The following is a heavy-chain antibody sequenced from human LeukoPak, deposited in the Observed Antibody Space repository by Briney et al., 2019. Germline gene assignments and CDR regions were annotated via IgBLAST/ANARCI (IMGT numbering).Heavy chain of an antibody. J-gene: IGHJ3*02. V-gene: IGHV4-38-2*02. CDR2: IYHSGST. CDR1: GYSISSGYY. CDR3: ATRTLGYCSGGSCYSPGAFDI. D-gene: IGHD2-15*01. Sequence: SETLSLTCTVSGYSISSGYYWGWIRQPPGKGLEWIGSIYHSGSTYYNPSLKSRVTISVDTSKNQFSLKLSSVTAADTAVYYCATRTLGYCSGGSCYSPGAFDIWGQGTVVTVSS.